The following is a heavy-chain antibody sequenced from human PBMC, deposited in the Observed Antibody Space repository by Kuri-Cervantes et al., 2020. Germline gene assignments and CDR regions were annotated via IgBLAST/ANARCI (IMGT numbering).Heavy chain of an antibody. D-gene: IGHD3-22*01. CDR2: ISSSGSTI. V-gene: IGHV3-11*01. Sequence: GESLKISCAASGFTFSSYAMSWIRQAPGKGLEWVSYISSSGSTIYYADSVKGRFTISRDNAKNSLYLQMNSLRAEDTAVYYCARLYYYDSVSNYWGQGTLVIVSS. CDR3: ARLYYYDSVSNY. CDR1: GFTFSSYA. J-gene: IGHJ4*02.